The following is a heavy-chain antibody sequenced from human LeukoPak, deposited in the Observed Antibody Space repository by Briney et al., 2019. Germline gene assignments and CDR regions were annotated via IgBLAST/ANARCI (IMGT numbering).Heavy chain of an antibody. D-gene: IGHD6-13*01. CDR2: INPNSGGT. Sequence: ASVKVSCKASGYTFTGYYMHWVRQAPGQGLEWMGWINPNSGGTNYAQKFQGRVTMTRDTSISTAYMELSRLRSDDTAVYYCARDPVAAAAATYWYFDLWGRGTLVTVSS. J-gene: IGHJ2*01. V-gene: IGHV1-2*02. CDR3: ARDPVAAAAATYWYFDL. CDR1: GYTFTGYY.